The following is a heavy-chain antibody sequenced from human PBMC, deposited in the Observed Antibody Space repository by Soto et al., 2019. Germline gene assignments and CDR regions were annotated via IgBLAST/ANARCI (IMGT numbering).Heavy chain of an antibody. V-gene: IGHV3-33*01. J-gene: IGHJ4*02. CDR1: GFTFSSYG. CDR3: ARDIYYDILTGSQPDY. D-gene: IGHD3-9*01. Sequence: GGSVRLSCAASGFTFSSYGMHWVRQAPGKGLEWVAVIWYDGSNKYYADSVKGRFTISRDNSKNTLYLQMNSLRAEDTAVYYCARDIYYDILTGSQPDYWGQGTLVTVSS. CDR2: IWYDGSNK.